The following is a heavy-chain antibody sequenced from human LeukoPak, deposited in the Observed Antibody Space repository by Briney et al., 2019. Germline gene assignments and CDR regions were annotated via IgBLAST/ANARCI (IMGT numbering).Heavy chain of an antibody. Sequence: ASVKVSCKASGYTFTDYDINWVRQATGHGLEWMGWINPNSGSTGYAQKFQGRVTLTRNISIRITYMELSGLRDEDTAVYFCARTGTTVGDWIDPWDQGTLVTVSS. V-gene: IGHV1-8*01. D-gene: IGHD1-1*01. CDR3: ARTGTTVGDWIDP. CDR2: INPNSGST. J-gene: IGHJ5*02. CDR1: GYTFTDYD.